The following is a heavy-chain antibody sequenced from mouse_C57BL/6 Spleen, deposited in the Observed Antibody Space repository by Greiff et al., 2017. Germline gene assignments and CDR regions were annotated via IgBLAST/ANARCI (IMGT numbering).Heavy chain of an antibody. CDR2: ISDGGSYT. J-gene: IGHJ1*03. CDR3: ASEKNPGYFDV. Sequence: EVKLMESGGGLVKPGGSLKLSCAASGFTFSSYAMSWVRQTPEKRLEWVATISDGGSYTYYPDNVKGRFTISRDNAKNNLYLQMSHLKSEDTAMYYCASEKNPGYFDVWGTGTTVTVSS. V-gene: IGHV5-4*03. CDR1: GFTFSSYA.